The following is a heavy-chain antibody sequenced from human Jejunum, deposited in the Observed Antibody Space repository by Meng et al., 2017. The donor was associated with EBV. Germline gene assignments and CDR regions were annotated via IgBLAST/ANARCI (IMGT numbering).Heavy chain of an antibody. J-gene: IGHJ5*02. Sequence: QVKLVQSGSELKKPGASVKVSCKASGYTFTSSGINWVRQAPGQGLEWMGWINTNTGYPTYAQDFTGRFVFSLDTSVSTAYLQITSLSTEDNAVYYCARVRPGGGWFDPWGQGTLVTVSS. CDR3: ARVRPGGGWFDP. CDR2: INTNTGYP. CDR1: GYTFTSSG. V-gene: IGHV7-4-1*02. D-gene: IGHD2-8*02.